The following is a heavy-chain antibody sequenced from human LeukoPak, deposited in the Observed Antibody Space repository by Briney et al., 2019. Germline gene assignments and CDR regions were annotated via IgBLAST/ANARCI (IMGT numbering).Heavy chain of an antibody. CDR1: GYTFTSYD. D-gene: IGHD3-3*01. CDR3: ARDLVSMGTIFGVVTAGSFDY. J-gene: IGHJ4*02. CDR2: MNPNSGNT. Sequence: ASVKVSCKASGYTFTSYDINWVRQATGQGLEWMGWMNPNSGNTNYAQKLQGRVTMTTDTSTSTAYMELRSLRSDDTAVYYCARDLVSMGTIFGVVTAGSFDYWGQGTLVTVSS. V-gene: IGHV1-18*01.